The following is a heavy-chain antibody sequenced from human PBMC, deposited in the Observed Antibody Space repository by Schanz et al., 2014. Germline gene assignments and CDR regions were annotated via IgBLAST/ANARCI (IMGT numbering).Heavy chain of an antibody. CDR3: AKDLAVAGDY. CDR1: GFIFSDHY. Sequence: QVQLVESGGGLVKPGGSLRLSCVVSGFIFSDHYMSWIRQAPGKGLEWVSYISSSGSTTHYADSVKGRFTISRDNAKNSLYLQMNSLRAEDTAVYYCAKDLAVAGDYWGQGTLVTVSS. J-gene: IGHJ4*02. D-gene: IGHD6-19*01. CDR2: ISSSGSTT. V-gene: IGHV3-11*01.